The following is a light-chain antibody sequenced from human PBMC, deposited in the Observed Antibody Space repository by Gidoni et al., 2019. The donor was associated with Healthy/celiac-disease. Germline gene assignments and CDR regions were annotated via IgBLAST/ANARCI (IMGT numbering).Light chain of an antibody. CDR1: QSVSSN. V-gene: IGKV3-15*01. CDR2: GAS. J-gene: IGKJ1*01. CDR3: QQYNNWPWM. Sequence: EIVMTQSPATLSVSPGARATLSCRASQSVSSNLAWYQQKPGQAPRLLIYGASTRATGTPARFNGSGSGTEFTLTISSLQSEDFAVYYCQQYNNWPWMFGQGTKVEIK.